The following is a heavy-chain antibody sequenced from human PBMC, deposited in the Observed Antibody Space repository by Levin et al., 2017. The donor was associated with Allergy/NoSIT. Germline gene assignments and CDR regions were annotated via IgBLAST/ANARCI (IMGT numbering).Heavy chain of an antibody. D-gene: IGHD1-26*01. J-gene: IGHJ4*02. CDR2: ISGIGSA. CDR3: AKDLAIAGGRHYWDQISFDY. Sequence: GGSLRLSCAASGFTFSSYAMSWVRQAPGKGLEWVSSISGIGSANYADAVKGRFTISRDNSKSTLYLQMNSLRAEDTAVYYCAKDLAIAGGRHYWDQISFDYWGQGTLVTVSS. CDR1: GFTFSSYA. V-gene: IGHV3-23*01.